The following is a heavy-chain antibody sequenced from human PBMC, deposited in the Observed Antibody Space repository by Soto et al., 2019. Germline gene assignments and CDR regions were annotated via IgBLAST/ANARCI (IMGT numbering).Heavy chain of an antibody. CDR1: GGTFSSYA. CDR2: IIPIFGTA. CDR3: ARTVQFPTVTTIWWGTDYYYGMDV. D-gene: IGHD4-17*01. J-gene: IGHJ6*02. Sequence: SVKVSCTASGGTFSSYAISWVRQAPGQGLEWMGGIIPIFGTANYAQKFQGRVTITADESTSTAYMELSSLRSEDTAVYYCARTVQFPTVTTIWWGTDYYYGMDVWGQRTTVTVSS. V-gene: IGHV1-69*13.